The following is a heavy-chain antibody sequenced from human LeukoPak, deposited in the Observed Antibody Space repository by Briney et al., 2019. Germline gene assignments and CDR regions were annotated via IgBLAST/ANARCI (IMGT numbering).Heavy chain of an antibody. Sequence: ASVKVSCKASGYTFTGYYMHWVRQAPGQGLEWMGRINPNSGGTNYAQKYQGRVTMTRDTSISTAYMELSRLRSDDTAVYYCARDYGTRNGLNWFDPWGQGTLVTVSS. V-gene: IGHV1-2*06. J-gene: IGHJ5*02. CDR3: ARDYGTRNGLNWFDP. D-gene: IGHD3/OR15-3a*01. CDR2: INPNSGGT. CDR1: GYTFTGYY.